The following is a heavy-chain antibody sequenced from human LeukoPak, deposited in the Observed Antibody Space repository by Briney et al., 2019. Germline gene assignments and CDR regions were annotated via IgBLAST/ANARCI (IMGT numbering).Heavy chain of an antibody. J-gene: IGHJ3*02. CDR3: ARDRQGTPGTFDI. V-gene: IGHV3-33*01. CDR2: IWYDGSQK. D-gene: IGHD1-1*01. Sequence: GGSLRLSCAVSGFTFTSYGMHWVRQGPGKGLEWVAGIWYDGSQKYYADSVKGRFTISRDNSKNTLYLQMNSLRAEDTAVYYCARDRQGTPGTFDIWGQGTVVTVSP. CDR1: GFTFTSYG.